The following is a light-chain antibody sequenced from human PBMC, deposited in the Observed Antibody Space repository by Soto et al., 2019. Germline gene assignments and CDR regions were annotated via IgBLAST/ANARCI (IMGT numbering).Light chain of an antibody. V-gene: IGLV2-11*01. Sequence: QSVLTQPRSVSASPGQSVTISCTGTSSNVGGYNYVSWYQQNPGKAPKLMIYDASKRPPGVPDRFSGSKSGNAAFLTISGLQVEDEADYYCCSYAASYTLLFGGGTK. J-gene: IGLJ3*02. CDR2: DAS. CDR1: SSNVGGYNY. CDR3: CSYAASYTLL.